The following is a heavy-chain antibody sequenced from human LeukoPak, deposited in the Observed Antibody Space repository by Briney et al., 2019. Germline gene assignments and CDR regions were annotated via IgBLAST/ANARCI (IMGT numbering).Heavy chain of an antibody. Sequence: SETLSLTCTVPGGSISSYYWSWIRQPPGKGLEWVGHMYYIGSTNYNPSLKSRVTISVDTSKNQFSLKLSSVTAADTAVYYCAREGDFRNFDYWGQGTLVTVSS. J-gene: IGHJ4*02. CDR3: AREGDFRNFDY. CDR2: MYYIGST. V-gene: IGHV4-59*01. D-gene: IGHD2-21*02. CDR1: GGSISSYY.